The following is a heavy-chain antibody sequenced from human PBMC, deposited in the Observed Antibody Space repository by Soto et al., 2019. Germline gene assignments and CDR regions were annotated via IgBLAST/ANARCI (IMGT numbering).Heavy chain of an antibody. CDR1: GGSFSGYY. J-gene: IGHJ4*02. CDR3: ATRQRSTQSPDY. CDR2: INHSGST. D-gene: IGHD1-1*01. V-gene: IGHV4-34*01. Sequence: SETLSLTCAVYGGSFSGYYLSWIRQPPGKGLEWTGEINHSGSTNYNPSLKSRVTISVDTSKNQFSLKLSSVTAADTAVYYCATRQRSTQSPDYWGQGTLVTVSS.